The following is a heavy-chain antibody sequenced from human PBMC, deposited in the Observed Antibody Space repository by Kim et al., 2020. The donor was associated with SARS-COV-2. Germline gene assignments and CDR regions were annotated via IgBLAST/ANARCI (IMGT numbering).Heavy chain of an antibody. V-gene: IGHV4-59*01. CDR3: ASYDSSGYYLAFDY. J-gene: IGHJ4*02. D-gene: IGHD3-22*01. Sequence: NPSLKSRVTISVDTSKNQFSLKLSSVTAADTAVYYCASYDSSGYYLAFDYWGQGTLVTVSS.